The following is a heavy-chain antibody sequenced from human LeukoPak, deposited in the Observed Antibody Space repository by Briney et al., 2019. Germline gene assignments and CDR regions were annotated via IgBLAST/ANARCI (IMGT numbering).Heavy chain of an antibody. V-gene: IGHV4-59*01. J-gene: IGHJ4*02. D-gene: IGHD2-15*01. Sequence: SETLSLTCTVSGGSMSSYYWSWIRQPPGKGLEWIGYIYYSGSTNYNPSLKSRVTISVDTSKNQFSLKLSSVTAADTAVYYCARDRCSGCSCHSDYWGQGTLVTVSS. CDR1: GGSMSSYY. CDR2: IYYSGST. CDR3: ARDRCSGCSCHSDY.